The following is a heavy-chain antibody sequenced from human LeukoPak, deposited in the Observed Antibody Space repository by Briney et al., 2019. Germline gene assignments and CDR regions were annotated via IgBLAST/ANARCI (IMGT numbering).Heavy chain of an antibody. CDR3: ARLGSSAMVYGNLDY. CDR1: GFTFSTYW. CDR2: IRQDGSET. D-gene: IGHD5-18*01. Sequence: GGSLRLSCAASGFTFSTYWMTWVRQAPGKGLEWVANIRQDGSETYYVDSVKGRFTISRDNAKNSLYLQIKSLRAEDTAMYYCARLGSSAMVYGNLDYWGQGILVTVSS. V-gene: IGHV3-7*02. J-gene: IGHJ4*02.